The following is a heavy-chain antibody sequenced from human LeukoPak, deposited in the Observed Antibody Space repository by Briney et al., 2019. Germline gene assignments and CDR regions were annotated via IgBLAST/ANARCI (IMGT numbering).Heavy chain of an antibody. D-gene: IGHD4-17*01. CDR1: GYAFNTFA. V-gene: IGHV7-4-1*02. CDR3: ARGADYGDYTQFY. CDR2: INTKTGNP. Sequence: ASVKVSCKASGYAFNTFALHWVRQAPGRGLEWMGWINTKTGNPSYARDFTGRFVVSLDTSVTTTYLQINSLKPEVTGFYFCARGADYGDYTQFYWGQGSLVSVSS. J-gene: IGHJ4*02.